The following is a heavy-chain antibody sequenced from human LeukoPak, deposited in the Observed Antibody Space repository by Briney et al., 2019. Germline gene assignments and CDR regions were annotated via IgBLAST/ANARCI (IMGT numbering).Heavy chain of an antibody. CDR1: GGSFSNYY. CDR3: ARRWNYGRNYYIDV. D-gene: IGHD1-7*01. J-gene: IGHJ6*03. CDR2: IKDSGRI. V-gene: IGHV4-34*01. Sequence: PSETLSLTCAVYGGSFSNYYWSWIRQPPGKGLEWIGEIKDSGRINYNPSLLSRVTVSVDPSKNQFSLSLTSVTATDTAVYYCARRWNYGRNYYIDVWGKGATVSVSS.